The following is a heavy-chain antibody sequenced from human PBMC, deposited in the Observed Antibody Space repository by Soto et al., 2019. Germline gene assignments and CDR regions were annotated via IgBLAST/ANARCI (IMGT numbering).Heavy chain of an antibody. CDR3: VQSRCGGDCLQSYSSHSYYGLDV. V-gene: IGHV2-5*02. CDR1: GFSLSTIGVG. CDR2: IYWDDDK. Sequence: QITLKESGPTLVKPTQTLTLTCTFSGFSLSTIGVGVGWIRQPPGKALEWLALIYWDDDKRYSPSLKSRLTVTKDTSKNQVVLTMTNMDNVETATYYCVQSRCGGDCLQSYSSHSYYGLDVWGQGTKVTVSS. J-gene: IGHJ6*02. D-gene: IGHD2-21*02.